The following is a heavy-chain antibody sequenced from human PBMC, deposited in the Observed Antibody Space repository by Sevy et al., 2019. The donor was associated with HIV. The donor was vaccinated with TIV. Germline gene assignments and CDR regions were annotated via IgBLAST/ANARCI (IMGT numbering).Heavy chain of an antibody. Sequence: ASVKVSCKASGGTFSSYAISWVRQAPGQGLEWMGGIIPIFGTANYAQKFQGRVTITADESTSTAYMELSSLRSEDTAVYYWASYSRYDSSGYPDYWGQGTLVTVSS. CDR2: IIPIFGTA. D-gene: IGHD3-22*01. V-gene: IGHV1-69*13. J-gene: IGHJ4*02. CDR3: ASYSRYDSSGYPDY. CDR1: GGTFSSYA.